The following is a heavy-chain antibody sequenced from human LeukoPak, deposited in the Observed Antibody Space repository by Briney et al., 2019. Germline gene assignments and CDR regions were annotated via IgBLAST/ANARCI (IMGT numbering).Heavy chain of an antibody. CDR1: GGSISSYY. D-gene: IGHD3-10*01. CDR2: IYYSGST. Sequence: SETLSLTCTVSGGSISSYYWSWIRQPPGKGLEWIGYIYYSGSTNYNPSLKSQVTISVDTSKNQFSLKLSSVTAADTAVYYCGRFGELGLWAFDIWGQGTMVTVSS. V-gene: IGHV4-59*01. J-gene: IGHJ3*02. CDR3: GRFGELGLWAFDI.